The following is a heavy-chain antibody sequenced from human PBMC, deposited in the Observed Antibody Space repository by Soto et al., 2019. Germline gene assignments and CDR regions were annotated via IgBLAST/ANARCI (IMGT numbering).Heavy chain of an antibody. J-gene: IGHJ6*02. D-gene: IGHD5-12*01. V-gene: IGHV1-69*13. CDR2: IIPIFGAA. CDR1: GGTFSSYA. CDR3: ARVIRYPDIVATTSYYYYGMDV. Sequence: SVKVSCKASGGTFSSYAISWVRQAPGQGLEWMGGIIPIFGAANYAQKFQGRVTITADESTSTAYMELSSLRSEDTAVYYCARVIRYPDIVATTSYYYYGMDVWGQGTTVTVSS.